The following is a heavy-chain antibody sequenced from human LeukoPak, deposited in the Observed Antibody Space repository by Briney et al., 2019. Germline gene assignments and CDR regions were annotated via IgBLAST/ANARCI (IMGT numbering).Heavy chain of an antibody. Sequence: GASVKVSCKASGYTFTSYDINWVRQATGLGLEGMGWMHPNSGNPVYAQKFQERITMTRNTSISTAYMELSSLRSEYTAVYYCARGSGYDFWSGYYYYVMDGWGQGTTVTVSS. V-gene: IGHV1-8*01. D-gene: IGHD3-3*01. CDR3: ARGSGYDFWSGYYYYVMDG. CDR2: MHPNSGNP. CDR1: GYTFTSYD. J-gene: IGHJ6*02.